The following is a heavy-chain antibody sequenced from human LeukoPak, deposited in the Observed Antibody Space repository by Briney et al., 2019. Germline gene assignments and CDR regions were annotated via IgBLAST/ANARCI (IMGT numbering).Heavy chain of an antibody. Sequence: PSETLSLTCAVYGGSFSGYYWSWIRQPPGKGLEWIGEINHSGSTNYNPSLKSRVTISAATSKKQISLELRSVTAADTALYFCARRTCNRGFYDLGAFDVWGPGTMVTVSS. CDR1: GGSFSGYY. J-gene: IGHJ3*01. V-gene: IGHV4-34*01. CDR2: INHSGST. CDR3: ARRTCNRGFYDLGAFDV. D-gene: IGHD5/OR15-5a*01.